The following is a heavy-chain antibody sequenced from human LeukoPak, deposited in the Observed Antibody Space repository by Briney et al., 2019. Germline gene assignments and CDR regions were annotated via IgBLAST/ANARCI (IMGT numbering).Heavy chain of an antibody. D-gene: IGHD6-19*01. V-gene: IGHV3-48*02. CDR2: ISSSSSTI. CDR3: ARDGPSVAGTRYYYYYGMDV. J-gene: IGHJ6*02. CDR1: GFTFSSYS. Sequence: GGSLRLSCAASGFTFSSYSMNWVRQAPGEGLEWVSYISSSSSTIYCADSVKGRFTISRDNANNSLYLQMNSLRDEDTAVYYCARDGPSVAGTRYYYYYGMDVWGQGTTVTVSS.